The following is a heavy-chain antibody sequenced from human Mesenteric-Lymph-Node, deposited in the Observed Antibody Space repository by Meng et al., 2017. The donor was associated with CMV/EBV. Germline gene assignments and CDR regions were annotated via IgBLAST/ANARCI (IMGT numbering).Heavy chain of an antibody. D-gene: IGHD2-2*01. CDR1: GFSFSGYG. Sequence: GESLKISCAASGFSFSGYGMHWVRQAPGKGLEWVAFIRFDGRDEYYADSVRGRFTISRDNSKNTLYLQMNSLRAEDTAVYYCARGSHCSSTSCHYYYGMDVWGQGTTVTVSS. V-gene: IGHV3-30*02. J-gene: IGHJ6*02. CDR3: ARGSHCSSTSCHYYYGMDV. CDR2: IRFDGRDE.